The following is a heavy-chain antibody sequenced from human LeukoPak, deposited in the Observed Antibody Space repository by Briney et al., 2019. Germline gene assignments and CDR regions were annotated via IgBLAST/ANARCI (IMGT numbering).Heavy chain of an antibody. D-gene: IGHD2-15*01. CDR2: INPGDSDT. CDR1: GYRFTSYW. V-gene: IGHV5-51*01. Sequence: GESLKISFKGSGYRFTSYWIGWVRPMPGKGLEWMGIINPGDSDTRYSPSFQGQVTISADTSISTAYLQWSSLKASDKVMYYCARQTCSGGRCYFDYWGQGTLVTASS. J-gene: IGHJ4*02. CDR3: ARQTCSGGRCYFDY.